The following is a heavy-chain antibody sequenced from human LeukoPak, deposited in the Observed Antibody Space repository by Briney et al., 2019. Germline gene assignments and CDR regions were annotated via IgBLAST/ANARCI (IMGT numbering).Heavy chain of an antibody. CDR2: IYYSGNT. J-gene: IGHJ5*02. CDR3: ARDGGLRRGPYEGSGYYFAYNWFDP. CDR1: GGSISSYY. D-gene: IGHD3-3*01. Sequence: SETLSLTCTVPGGSISSYYWSWIRQPPGKGLEWIGYIYYSGNTNYNPSLKSRVTISVDTSKNQFSLKLSSVTAADTAVYYCARDGGLRRGPYEGSGYYFAYNWFDPWGQGTLVTVSS. V-gene: IGHV4-59*12.